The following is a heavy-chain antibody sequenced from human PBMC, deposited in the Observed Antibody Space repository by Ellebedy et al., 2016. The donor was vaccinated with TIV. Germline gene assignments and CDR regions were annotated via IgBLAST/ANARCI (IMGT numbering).Heavy chain of an antibody. V-gene: IGHV3-23*01. Sequence: GESLKISCAASGFTFSSYAMAWVRQAPGKGLEWVSGIGGGGGTTYYAASVKGRFTMSRDNSRNTLYLQMNSLRPDDTAVYYCAKARPVKWEFPIHFESWGQGSLVAVSS. D-gene: IGHD1-26*01. CDR1: GFTFSSYA. CDR3: AKARPVKWEFPIHFES. J-gene: IGHJ4*02. CDR2: IGGGGGTT.